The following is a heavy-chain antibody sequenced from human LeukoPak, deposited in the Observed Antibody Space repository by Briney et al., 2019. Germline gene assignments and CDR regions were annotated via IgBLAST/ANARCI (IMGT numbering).Heavy chain of an antibody. CDR1: NGSIGTQY. CDR3: ARDLWFGELYPYYYGMDV. CDR2: IHYSGRT. J-gene: IGHJ6*02. Sequence: SETLSLTCTVSNGSIGTQYWSWIRQPPGKGLEWIGYIHYSGRTNYNPSLKSRVTMSVDTSKNHLSLKLSSVTAADTAMFYCARDLWFGELYPYYYGMDVWGQGTTVTVSS. D-gene: IGHD3-10*01. V-gene: IGHV4-59*11.